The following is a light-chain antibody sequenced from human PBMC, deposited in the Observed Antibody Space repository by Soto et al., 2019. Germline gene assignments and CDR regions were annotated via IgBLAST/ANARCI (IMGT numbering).Light chain of an antibody. CDR2: GAS. J-gene: IGKJ1*01. Sequence: EIVMTHSPATLSVSPGERATLSCRASQSVSSNLAWYQQKPGQAHRLLIYGASTRATGIPARFSGSGSGTEFTLTISSLQSEDFAVYYCQQYNNWPAWRFGQGTKVEI. CDR3: QQYNNWPAWR. CDR1: QSVSSN. V-gene: IGKV3-15*01.